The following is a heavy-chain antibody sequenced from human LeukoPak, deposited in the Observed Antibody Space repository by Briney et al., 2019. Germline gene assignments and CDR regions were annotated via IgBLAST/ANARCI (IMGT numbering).Heavy chain of an antibody. Sequence: SETLSLTCTVSGGSISSYYWSWIRQPPGKGLEWIGYIYYSGTTNYNPSLKSRVTISVDTSKNQFSLKLSSVTAADTAVYYCARADVIVVVPAASGWFDPWGQGTLVTVSS. CDR1: GGSISSYY. D-gene: IGHD2-2*01. CDR3: ARADVIVVVPAASGWFDP. V-gene: IGHV4-59*12. J-gene: IGHJ5*02. CDR2: IYYSGTT.